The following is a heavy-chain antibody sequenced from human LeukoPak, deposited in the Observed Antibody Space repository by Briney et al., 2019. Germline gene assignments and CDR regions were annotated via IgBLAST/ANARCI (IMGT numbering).Heavy chain of an antibody. J-gene: IGHJ4*02. CDR3: ARLLIAVAIAFDY. CDR2: IYYSGST. Sequence: PSETLSLTCTVSGGSISSSSYYWGWIRQPPGKGLEWIGSIYYSGSTYYNPSLKSRVTISVDTSKNQFSLKLSSVTAADTAVYYCARLLIAVAIAFDYWGQGTLVTVPS. CDR1: GGSISSSSYY. D-gene: IGHD6-19*01. V-gene: IGHV4-39*01.